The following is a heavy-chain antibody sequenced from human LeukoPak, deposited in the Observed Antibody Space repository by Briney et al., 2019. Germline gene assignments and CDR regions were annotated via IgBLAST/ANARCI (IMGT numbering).Heavy chain of an antibody. D-gene: IGHD6-19*01. CDR1: GFTFSNYA. Sequence: PGGSLRLSCAASGFTFSNYAMSWVRQAPGKGLEYVSAISSNGGSTYYANSVKGRFTISRDNSKNTLYLQMGSLRAEDMAVYYCARGGIAVAGTLNFDYWGQGTLVTVSS. CDR2: ISSNGGST. V-gene: IGHV3-64*01. CDR3: ARGGIAVAGTLNFDY. J-gene: IGHJ4*02.